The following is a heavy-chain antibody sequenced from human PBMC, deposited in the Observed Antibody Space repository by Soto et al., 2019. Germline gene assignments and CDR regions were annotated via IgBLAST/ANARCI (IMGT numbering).Heavy chain of an antibody. CDR1: GFTFSSYA. V-gene: IGHV3-23*01. D-gene: IGHD6-19*01. CDR2: ISGSGGST. CDR3: AKDQKQWLIIYFDY. Sequence: HPGGSLRLSCAASGFTFSSYAMSWVRQAPGKGLEWVSAISGSGGSTYCADSVKGRFTISRDNSKNTLYLQMNSLRAEDTAVYYCAKDQKQWLIIYFDYWGQGTLVTVS. J-gene: IGHJ4*02.